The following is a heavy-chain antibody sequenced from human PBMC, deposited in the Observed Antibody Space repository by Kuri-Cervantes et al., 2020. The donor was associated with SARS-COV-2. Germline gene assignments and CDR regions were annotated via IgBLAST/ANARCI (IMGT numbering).Heavy chain of an antibody. CDR2: ISVGRQNT. Sequence: ASVKVSRKASGYTITNYAMNWLPQVPGQRPEWMGSISVGRQNTKYSQKFQGRITITRDTSASTVYMELSSLTSADTAIYYCARGIVVTFDYWGQGTLVTVSS. CDR1: GYTITNYA. CDR3: ARGIVVTFDY. J-gene: IGHJ4*02. D-gene: IGHD3-22*01. V-gene: IGHV1-3*01.